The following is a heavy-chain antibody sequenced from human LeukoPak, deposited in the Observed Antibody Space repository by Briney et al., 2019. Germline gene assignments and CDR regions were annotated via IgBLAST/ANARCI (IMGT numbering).Heavy chain of an antibody. V-gene: IGHV4-34*01. Sequence: PSETLSLTCAVYGGSFSGDYWNWIRQPPGKGLEWIGEINHSGSTNSNPSLKSRVTISVDRSKNQFSLKLSSVTAADTAVYYCARRPRYSSGWYYFDFWGQGTLVTVSS. J-gene: IGHJ4*02. CDR1: GGSFSGDY. D-gene: IGHD6-19*01. CDR3: ARRPRYSSGWYYFDF. CDR2: INHSGST.